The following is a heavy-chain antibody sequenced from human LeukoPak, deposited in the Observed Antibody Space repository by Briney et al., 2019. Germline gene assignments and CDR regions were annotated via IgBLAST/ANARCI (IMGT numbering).Heavy chain of an antibody. D-gene: IGHD1-26*01. V-gene: IGHV3-30*04. CDR2: ISYDGSNK. CDR3: AKDPLEVLNWFDP. CDR1: GFTFSSYA. J-gene: IGHJ5*02. Sequence: PGGSLRLSCAASGFTFSSYAMHWVRQAPGKGLEWVAVISYDGSNKYYADSVKGRFTISRDNSKNTLYLQMNSLRAEDTAVYYCAKDPLEVLNWFDPWGQGTLVTVSS.